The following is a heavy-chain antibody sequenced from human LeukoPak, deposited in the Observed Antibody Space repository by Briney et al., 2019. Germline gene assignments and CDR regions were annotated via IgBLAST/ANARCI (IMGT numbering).Heavy chain of an antibody. D-gene: IGHD3-10*01. J-gene: IGHJ6*02. Sequence: QSGGSLRLSCAASGFTFSSYSMNWVRQAPGKGLEWASYISSSSSSTIYYADSVKGRFTISRDNAKNSLYLQMNSLRAEDTAVYYCARDLVGLWFGEFYYYGMDVWGQGSTVTVSS. CDR1: GFTFSSYS. CDR3: ARDLVGLWFGEFYYYGMDV. V-gene: IGHV3-48*01. CDR2: ISSSSSSTI.